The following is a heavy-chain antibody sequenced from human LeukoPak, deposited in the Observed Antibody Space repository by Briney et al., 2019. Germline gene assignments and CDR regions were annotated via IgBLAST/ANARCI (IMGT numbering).Heavy chain of an antibody. V-gene: IGHV1-18*01. CDR3: ARDATSMVRGGNWFDP. D-gene: IGHD3-10*01. J-gene: IGHJ5*02. CDR2: ISAYNGNT. Sequence: ASVKVSCKASGYTFTSYGISWVRQAPGQGLEWMGWISAYNGNTNYAQKLQGRVTMTTDTSTSTAYMELRSLGSDDTAVYYCARDATSMVRGGNWFDPWGQGTLVTVSS. CDR1: GYTFTSYG.